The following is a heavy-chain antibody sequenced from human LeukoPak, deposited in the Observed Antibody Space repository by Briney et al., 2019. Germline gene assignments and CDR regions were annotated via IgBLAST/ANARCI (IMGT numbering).Heavy chain of an antibody. D-gene: IGHD4-17*01. Sequence: SETLSLTCAVYGGSFSGYYWSWIRQPPGKGLEWIGEINHSGSTTYNPSLKSRVTISVDTSKNQFSLKLSSVTAADTAVYYCGREGVNDYGDSGAFDIWGQGTLVSVSS. J-gene: IGHJ3*02. CDR2: INHSGST. V-gene: IGHV4-34*01. CDR1: GGSFSGYY. CDR3: GREGVNDYGDSGAFDI.